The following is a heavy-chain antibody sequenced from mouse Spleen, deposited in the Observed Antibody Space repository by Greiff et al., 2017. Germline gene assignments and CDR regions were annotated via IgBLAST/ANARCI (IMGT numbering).Heavy chain of an antibody. CDR2: IYPGSGST. V-gene: IGHV1-55*01. CDR1: GYNFTSYW. D-gene: IGHD2-4*01. CDR3: ARRDDYERFAY. Sequence: VQLQQPGAELVKPGTSVKLSCKASGYNFTSYWINWVKLRPGQGLEWIGDIYPGSGSTNYNEKFKSKATLTVDTSSSTAYMQLSSLASEDSALYYCARRDDYERFAYWGQGTLVTVSA. J-gene: IGHJ3*01.